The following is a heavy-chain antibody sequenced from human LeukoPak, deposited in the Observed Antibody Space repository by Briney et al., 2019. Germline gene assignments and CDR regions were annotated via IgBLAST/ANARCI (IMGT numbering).Heavy chain of an antibody. CDR2: INPNSGGT. Sequence: ASVKVSCKASGYSFTDKYMHWVRQAPGQGLEWMGWINPNSGGTNYAQKFQGRVTMTTDTSMSTAYMELSRLTSDDTAVYYCARLRKYYYYYYMDVWGKGTTVTISS. CDR1: GYSFTDKY. CDR3: ARLRKYYYYYYMDV. J-gene: IGHJ6*03. V-gene: IGHV1-2*02. D-gene: IGHD1-14*01.